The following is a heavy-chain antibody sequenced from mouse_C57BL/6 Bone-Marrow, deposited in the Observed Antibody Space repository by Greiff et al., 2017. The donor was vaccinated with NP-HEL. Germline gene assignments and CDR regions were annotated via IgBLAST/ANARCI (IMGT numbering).Heavy chain of an antibody. D-gene: IGHD2-2*01. CDR2: IDPEDGDT. V-gene: IGHV14-2*01. CDR1: GFNIKDYY. J-gene: IGHJ4*01. CDR3: ARSPYGYTGYYYAMDY. Sequence: VQLQQSGAELVKPGASVKLSCTASGFNIKDYYMHWVKQRTEQGLEWIGRIDPEDGDTKYAPKFQGKATITADTSSNTAYLQLSSLTSEDTAVYYCARSPYGYTGYYYAMDYWGQGTSVTVSS.